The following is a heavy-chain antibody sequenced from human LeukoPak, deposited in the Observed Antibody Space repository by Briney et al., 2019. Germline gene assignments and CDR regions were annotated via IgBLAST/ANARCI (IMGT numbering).Heavy chain of an antibody. CDR2: IYSSGST. Sequence: SETLSLTCAVYGGSFSGYYWSWIRQPPGKGLEWIGYIYSSGSTYYNPSLKSRVTISVDTSKNRFSLKLSTVTAADTAVYYCARRPTGDPKFDYWGQGTLVTVSS. D-gene: IGHD7-27*01. J-gene: IGHJ4*02. CDR3: ARRPTGDPKFDY. CDR1: GGSFSGYY. V-gene: IGHV4-59*08.